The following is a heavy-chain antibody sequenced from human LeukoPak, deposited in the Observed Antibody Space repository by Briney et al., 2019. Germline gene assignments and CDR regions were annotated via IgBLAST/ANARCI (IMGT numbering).Heavy chain of an antibody. Sequence: ASVKVSCKASGYTFTAYYIHWLRQAPGQGLEWMGWINPNSGATKYAQEFQDRVTVTRDTSVGTAYMELPGLRSDDTAVYYCARVTSDYYYMDVWGKGTTVTISS. J-gene: IGHJ6*03. V-gene: IGHV1-2*02. CDR1: GYTFTAYY. CDR2: INPNSGAT. CDR3: ARVTSDYYYMDV.